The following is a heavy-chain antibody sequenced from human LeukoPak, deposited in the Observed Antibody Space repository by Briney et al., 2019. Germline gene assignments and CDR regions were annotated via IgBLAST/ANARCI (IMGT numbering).Heavy chain of an antibody. CDR3: ARTARYFWFDR. V-gene: IGHV3-11*01. D-gene: IGHD1-14*01. J-gene: IGHJ5*02. Sequence: GGSLRLSCAASGFTFSDYYMSWVRQAPGKGLEWVSYISSSGSTIYYADSVKGRFTISRDNAKNSLYLQVNSLRAEDTAVYYCARTARYFWFDRWGQGTLVTVSS. CDR1: GFTFSDYY. CDR2: ISSSGSTI.